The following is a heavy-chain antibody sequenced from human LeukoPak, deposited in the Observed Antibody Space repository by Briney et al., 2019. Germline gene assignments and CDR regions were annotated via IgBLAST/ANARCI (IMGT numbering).Heavy chain of an antibody. CDR1: GFTFSSYA. Sequence: GGSLRLSCAASGFTFSSYAMHWVRQAPGKGLEWVAVISYDGSNKYYADSVKGRFTISRDNSKNTLYLQMNSLRADDTAVYYCARRRQYYYDGTGYDTFDIWGQGTMVTVSS. J-gene: IGHJ3*02. CDR3: ARRRQYYYDGTGYDTFDI. V-gene: IGHV3-30*14. D-gene: IGHD3-22*01. CDR2: ISYDGSNK.